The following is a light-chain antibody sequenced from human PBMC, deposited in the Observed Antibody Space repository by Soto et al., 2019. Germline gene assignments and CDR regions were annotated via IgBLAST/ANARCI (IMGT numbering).Light chain of an antibody. V-gene: IGLV2-14*01. CDR2: DVS. CDR3: SSYTSSSIPYV. Sequence: QSALTQPASVSGSPGQSITISCTGTNSDVGGYNFVYWYQQHPGKAPKLMIYDVSNRPSGVSNRFSGPKSGNTASLNISGLQAEHEADYYCSSYTSSSIPYVFGIGTKLTVL. J-gene: IGLJ1*01. CDR1: NSDVGGYNF.